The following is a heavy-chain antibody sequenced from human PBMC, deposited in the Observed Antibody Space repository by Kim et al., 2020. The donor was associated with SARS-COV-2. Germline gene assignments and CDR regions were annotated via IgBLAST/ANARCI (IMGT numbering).Heavy chain of an antibody. J-gene: IGHJ4*02. Sequence: ADSVKGLFTISRANSKNALYLQMNSLRAEDTALYYCARAVGKGGSGSYRYWGQGTLVTVSS. D-gene: IGHD3-10*01. V-gene: IGHV3-33*01. CDR3: ARAVGKGGSGSYRY.